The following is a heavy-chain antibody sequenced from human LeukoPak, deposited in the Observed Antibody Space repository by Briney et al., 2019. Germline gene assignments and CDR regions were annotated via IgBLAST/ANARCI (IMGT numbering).Heavy chain of an antibody. V-gene: IGHV4-34*01. CDR2: INHSGST. J-gene: IGHJ4*02. Sequence: SETLSLTCAVFGGSFSGYYWSWIRQPPGKGLEWIGEINHSGSTNYNPSLKSRVTISVDTSKNQFSLKLSSVTAADTAVYYCARGPSASRIAATFYFDYWGQGTLVTVSS. CDR1: GGSFSGYY. D-gene: IGHD6-13*01. CDR3: ARGPSASRIAATFYFDY.